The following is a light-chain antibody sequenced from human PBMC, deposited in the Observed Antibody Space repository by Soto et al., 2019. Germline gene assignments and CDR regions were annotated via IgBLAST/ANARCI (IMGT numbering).Light chain of an antibody. CDR1: QGIGND. V-gene: IGKV1-17*01. CDR2: GAS. J-gene: IGKJ4*01. CDR3: LRHNSYPLT. Sequence: DIQMTQSPSSLSASVGDRVTITCRASQGIGNDLGWFQQKAGKAPKRLIYGASNLQSGVPSRFSGSGSGTEFTPTISSLQPEDFATSYCLRHNSYPLTFGGGTKVEI.